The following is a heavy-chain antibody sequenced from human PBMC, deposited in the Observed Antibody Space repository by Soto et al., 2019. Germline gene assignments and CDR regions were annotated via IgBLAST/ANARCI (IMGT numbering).Heavy chain of an antibody. Sequence: SETLSLTCAVSSGSISSSNWWSWARQPPGKGLEWIGEIYHSGSTNYNPSLKSRVTISVDKSKNQFSLKLSSVTAADTAVYYCARVGSSGWYDYFDYWGQGTLVTVSS. V-gene: IGHV4-4*02. CDR2: IYHSGST. J-gene: IGHJ4*02. CDR1: SGSISSSNW. CDR3: ARVGSSGWYDYFDY. D-gene: IGHD6-19*01.